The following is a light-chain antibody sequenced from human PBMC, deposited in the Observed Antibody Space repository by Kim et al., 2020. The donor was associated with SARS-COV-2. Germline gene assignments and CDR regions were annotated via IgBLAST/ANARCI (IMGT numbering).Light chain of an antibody. CDR3: QTWDGSTVL. CDR2: QDK. Sequence: SVSPGQTATITCSGDSLGNKYVCWYQQNTGQSPVVVIYQDKKRPSGIPERFSGSNSGNTATLTISGTQAMDEADYYCQTWDGSTVLFGGGTQLTVL. CDR1: SLGNKY. J-gene: IGLJ2*01. V-gene: IGLV3-1*01.